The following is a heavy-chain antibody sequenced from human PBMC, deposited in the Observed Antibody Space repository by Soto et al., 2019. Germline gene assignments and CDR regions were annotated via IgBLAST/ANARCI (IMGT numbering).Heavy chain of an antibody. V-gene: IGHV1-3*01. CDR3: ARNNYYYDSSGYYYGQDYYFDY. J-gene: IGHJ4*02. CDR1: GYTFTSYA. Sequence: ASVKVSCKASGYTFTSYAMHWVRKAPGQRLEWMGWINAGNGNTKYSQKFQGRVTITRDTSASTAYMELSSLRSEDTAVYYCARNNYYYDSSGYYYGQDYYFDYWGQGTLVTVSS. CDR2: INAGNGNT. D-gene: IGHD3-22*01.